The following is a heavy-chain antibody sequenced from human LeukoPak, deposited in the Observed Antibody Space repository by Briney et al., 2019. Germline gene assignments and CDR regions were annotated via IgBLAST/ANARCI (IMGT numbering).Heavy chain of an antibody. V-gene: IGHV4-59*08. CDR2: IYSSGST. Sequence: PSETLSLTCTVSGGSISSYYWSWIRQPPGKELEWIGYIYSSGSTNYNPSLKSRVTLSLDTSKNQFSLKLSSVTAADTAFYYCARHGWFGELSLPDDWGQGTLVTVSS. CDR1: GGSISSYY. D-gene: IGHD3-10*01. CDR3: ARHGWFGELSLPDD. J-gene: IGHJ4*02.